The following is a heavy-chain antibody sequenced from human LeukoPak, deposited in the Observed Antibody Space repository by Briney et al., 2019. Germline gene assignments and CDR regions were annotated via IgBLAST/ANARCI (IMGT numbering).Heavy chain of an antibody. V-gene: IGHV3-21*06. J-gene: IGHJ4*02. Sequence: GGSLRLSCAASEFTYGMNWVRQAPGKGLECVSAISSSGSNTYYADSVKGRFTISRDNAENSLYLQMNSLRAEDTALYYCARKRPNYFDYWGQGTLATVSS. CDR1: EFTYG. CDR2: ISSSGSNT. CDR3: ARKRPNYFDY.